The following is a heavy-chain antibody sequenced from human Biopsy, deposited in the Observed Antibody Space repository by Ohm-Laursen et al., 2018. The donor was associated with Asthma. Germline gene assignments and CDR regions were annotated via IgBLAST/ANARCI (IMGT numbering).Heavy chain of an antibody. D-gene: IGHD1-1*01. J-gene: IGHJ3*02. CDR1: GFTFGSYG. CDR3: VRDGTDDAFDI. Sequence: SLRLSCAAAGFTFGSYGLHWVRQAPGKGLEWVADIWFDGSNKHYADSVKGRFTMARDNSKNTLDLQMNSLREEDTAVYYCVRDGTDDAFDIWGQGTVVSVSS. V-gene: IGHV3-33*01. CDR2: IWFDGSNK.